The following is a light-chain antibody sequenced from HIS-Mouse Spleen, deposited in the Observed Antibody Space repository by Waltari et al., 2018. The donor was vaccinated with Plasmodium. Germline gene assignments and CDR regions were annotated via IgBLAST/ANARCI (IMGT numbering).Light chain of an antibody. Sequence: EIVMTQSPATLSASPGERATLSCRASQRVSSNLAWYQQKPGQAPRLLINGASTRATGIPARFSGSGSGTEFTLTISSLQSEDFAVYYCQQYNNWSFTFGPGTKVDIK. CDR1: QRVSSN. V-gene: IGKV3-15*01. CDR3: QQYNNWSFT. J-gene: IGKJ3*01. CDR2: GAS.